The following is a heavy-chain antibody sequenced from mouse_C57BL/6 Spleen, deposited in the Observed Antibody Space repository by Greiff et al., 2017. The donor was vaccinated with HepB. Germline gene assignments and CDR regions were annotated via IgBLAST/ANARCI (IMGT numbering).Heavy chain of an antibody. V-gene: IGHV5-6*01. CDR3: ARYYEYAMDY. CDR2: ISSGGSYT. Sequence: EVKLVESGGDLVKPGGSLKLSCAASGFTFSSYGMSWVRQTPDKRLEWVATISSGGSYTYYPDSVKGRFTISRDNAKNTLYLQMSSLKSEDTAMYYCARYYEYAMDYWGQGTSVTVSS. D-gene: IGHD2-4*01. CDR1: GFTFSSYG. J-gene: IGHJ4*01.